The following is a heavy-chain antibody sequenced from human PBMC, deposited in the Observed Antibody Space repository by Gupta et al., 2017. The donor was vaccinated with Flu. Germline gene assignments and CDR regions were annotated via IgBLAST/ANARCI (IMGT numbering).Heavy chain of an antibody. Sequence: QGQLVQSGAQVKTPGASVKVLCQASGVTFSTYAVTGVRQAPGQGLVWMGGVIPFFGRTKYAQNVQDRVNITADKSSTTVYMDLSSLTSADTAVYYCARGRGEYRGYTVGAVSTYDDAFDSWGQGTMVTVSS. CDR3: ARGRGEYRGYTVGAVSTYDDAFDS. V-gene: IGHV1-69*06. D-gene: IGHD5-18*01. J-gene: IGHJ3*02. CDR2: VIPFFGRT. CDR1: GVTFSTYA.